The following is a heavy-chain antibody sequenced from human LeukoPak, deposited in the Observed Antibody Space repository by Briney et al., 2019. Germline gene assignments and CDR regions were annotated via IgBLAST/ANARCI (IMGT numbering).Heavy chain of an antibody. V-gene: IGHV3-23*01. J-gene: IGHJ4*02. CDR2: ISGSGAST. CDR1: GFTFSRYA. Sequence: GGSLRLSCAASGFTFSRYAMSWVRQAPGKGLEWVSAISGSGASTYYVDSVKGRFTISRDNSKNTLYLQMNSLRVEDTAVYYCAKSMSGYSYGTIDYWGQGTLVTVSS. D-gene: IGHD5-18*01. CDR3: AKSMSGYSYGTIDY.